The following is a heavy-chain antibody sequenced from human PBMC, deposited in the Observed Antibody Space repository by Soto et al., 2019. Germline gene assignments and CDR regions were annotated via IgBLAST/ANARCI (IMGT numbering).Heavy chain of an antibody. D-gene: IGHD6-6*01. CDR1: CESFSGYY. J-gene: IGHJ4*02. Sequence: QVQLQQWGAGLLKPSETLSLTCAVSCESFSGYYWSWIRQPPGKGLEWIGEINHSGSTNYNPSLKSRVSMSVDTSKDQFSLKLSSVTAAGTAVYFCARTSRFDCWGQGTLVTVSS. CDR2: INHSGST. V-gene: IGHV4-34*01. CDR3: ARTSRFDC.